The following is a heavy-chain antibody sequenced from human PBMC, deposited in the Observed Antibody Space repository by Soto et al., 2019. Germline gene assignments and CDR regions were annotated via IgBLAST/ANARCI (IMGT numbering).Heavy chain of an antibody. Sequence: GASVKVSCKASGGTFSSYAISWVRQAPGQGLEWMGGIIPIFGTANYAQKFQGRVTITADESTSTAYMELSSLRSEDTAVYYCARDLGSEYYYDSSGYYYFDYWGQGTLVTVSP. CDR1: GGTFSSYA. V-gene: IGHV1-69*13. D-gene: IGHD3-22*01. J-gene: IGHJ4*02. CDR3: ARDLGSEYYYDSSGYYYFDY. CDR2: IIPIFGTA.